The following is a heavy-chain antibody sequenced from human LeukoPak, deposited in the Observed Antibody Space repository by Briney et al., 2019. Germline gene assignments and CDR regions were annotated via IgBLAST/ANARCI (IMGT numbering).Heavy chain of an antibody. Sequence: SETLSLTCTVSGGSISSCSYYWSWIRQPAGKGLEWIGRIYTSGSTNYNPSLKSRVTISVDTSKNQFSLKLSSVTAADTAVYYCAREYIVVVTATQGYNWFDPWGQGTLVTVSS. D-gene: IGHD2-21*02. CDR2: IYTSGST. V-gene: IGHV4-61*02. CDR3: AREYIVVVTATQGYNWFDP. J-gene: IGHJ5*02. CDR1: GGSISSCSYY.